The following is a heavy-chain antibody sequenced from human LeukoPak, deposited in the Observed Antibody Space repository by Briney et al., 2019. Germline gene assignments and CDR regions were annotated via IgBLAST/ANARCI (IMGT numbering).Heavy chain of an antibody. CDR2: IYYSGST. D-gene: IGHD3-22*01. V-gene: IGHV4-39*01. Sequence: SETLSLTCTVPGGSISSSSYYWGWIRQPPGKGLEWIGSIYYSGSTYYNPSLKSRVTISVDTSKNQFSLKLSSVTAADTAVYYCARSTYYYDSSGYLVSPIIDYWGQGTLVTVSS. J-gene: IGHJ4*02. CDR1: GGSISSSSYY. CDR3: ARSTYYYDSSGYLVSPIIDY.